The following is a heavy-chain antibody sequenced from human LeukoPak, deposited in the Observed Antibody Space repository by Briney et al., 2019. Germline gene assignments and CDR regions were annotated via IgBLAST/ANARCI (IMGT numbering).Heavy chain of an antibody. CDR3: FGRPRSGSYYLFHLDY. Sequence: PGGSLRLSCAASGFTFSSYSMNWVRQAPGKGLEWVSYISSSSSTIYYADSVKGRFTISRDNSKNTLYLQMNSLRAEDTAVYYCFGRPRSGSYYLFHLDYWGQGTLVTVSS. CDR1: GFTFSSYS. CDR2: ISSSSSTI. D-gene: IGHD3-10*01. V-gene: IGHV3-48*01. J-gene: IGHJ4*02.